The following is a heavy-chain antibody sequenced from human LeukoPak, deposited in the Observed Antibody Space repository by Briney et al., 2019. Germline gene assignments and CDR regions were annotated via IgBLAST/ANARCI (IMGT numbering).Heavy chain of an antibody. CDR1: GFTFSSSA. V-gene: IGHV3-23*01. CDR2: ISNNGGYT. J-gene: IGHJ4*02. CDR3: AKQLGYCSDGSCYFPY. Sequence: WGSLRLSCAASGFTFSSSAMSWVRQAPGKGLEWVSAISNNGGYTYYADSVQGRFTISRDNSKSTLCLQMNSLRAEDTAVYYCAKQLGYCSDGSCYFPYWGQGTLVTVSS. D-gene: IGHD2-15*01.